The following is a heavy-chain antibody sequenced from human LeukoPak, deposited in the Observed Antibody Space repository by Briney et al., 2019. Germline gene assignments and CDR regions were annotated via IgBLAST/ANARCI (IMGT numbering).Heavy chain of an antibody. J-gene: IGHJ4*02. CDR2: IIPIFGTA. CDR1: GGTFSSYA. V-gene: IGHV1-69*13. Sequence: SVKVSCKASGGTFSSYAISWVRQAPGQGLEWMGGIIPIFGTANYAQKFQGSVTITADESTSTAYMELSSLRSEDTAVYYCAGHSGYDFYYVDYWGQGTLVTVSS. CDR3: AGHSGYDFYYVDY. D-gene: IGHD5-12*01.